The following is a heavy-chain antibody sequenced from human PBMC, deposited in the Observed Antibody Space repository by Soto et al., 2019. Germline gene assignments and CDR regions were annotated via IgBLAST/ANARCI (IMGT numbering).Heavy chain of an antibody. CDR1: GLTISNAW. V-gene: IGHV3-15*07. CDR2: IKTNTEGGTT. CDR3: TTGSVEGV. Sequence: EVQLVESGGGFIYPGGSLRLSCAASGLTISNAWMNWVRQAPGKGLEWVGRIKTNTEGGTTHYAAAVKGRFTVSRDDSKNTLYLQMNSLETEDTAVYYCTTGSVEGVWGQGTTVTVSS. D-gene: IGHD2-15*01. J-gene: IGHJ6*02.